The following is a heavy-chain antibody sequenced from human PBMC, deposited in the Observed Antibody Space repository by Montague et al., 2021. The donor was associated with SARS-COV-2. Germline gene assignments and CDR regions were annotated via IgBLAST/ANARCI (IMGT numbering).Heavy chain of an antibody. CDR1: GGSINNYS. V-gene: IGHV4-59*01. CDR3: ARAVVGAKTATIES. CDR2: MHSTGST. J-gene: IGHJ4*02. Sequence: SETLSLTCSVSGGSINNYSWGWIRQSPGKGLEWVGYMHSTGSTAXXPSLKSRVIISVDTSKTQISLKLSSVSAADTALYYCARAVVGAKTATIESWGQGTLVTVSS. D-gene: IGHD2-15*01.